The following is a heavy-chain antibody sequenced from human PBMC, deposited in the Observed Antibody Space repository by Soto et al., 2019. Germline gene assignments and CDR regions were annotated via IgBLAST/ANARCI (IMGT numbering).Heavy chain of an antibody. J-gene: IGHJ3*02. V-gene: IGHV1-8*01. CDR3: ASSVWSSCYSGCAFDI. CDR1: GYTFTSYD. CDR2: MNPNSGNT. D-gene: IGHD2-15*01. Sequence: QVQLVQSGAEVKKPGASVKVSCKASGYTFTSYDINWVRQATGQGLEWMGWMNPNSGNTGYAQKFQGRVTMTRNTSICTAYMELSSLRSEDTAVYYCASSVWSSCYSGCAFDIWGQGTMVTVSS.